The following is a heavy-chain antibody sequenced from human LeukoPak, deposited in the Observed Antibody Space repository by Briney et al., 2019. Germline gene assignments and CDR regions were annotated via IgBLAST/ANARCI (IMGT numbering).Heavy chain of an antibody. J-gene: IGHJ5*02. CDR2: IYYSGST. CDR3: ARGHDILTGYGWFDP. CDR1: GGFISSFY. Sequence: SETLSLTCTVSGGFISSFYWSWIRQPPGKGLECIGYIYYSGSTNYTSSLESRVTISVDTSKKQFSLKLSSVTAADTAMYYCARGHDILTGYGWFDPWGQGTLVTVSS. V-gene: IGHV4-59*08. D-gene: IGHD3-9*01.